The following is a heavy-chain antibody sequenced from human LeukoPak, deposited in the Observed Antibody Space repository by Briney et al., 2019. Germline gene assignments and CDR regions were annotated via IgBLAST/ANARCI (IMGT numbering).Heavy chain of an antibody. CDR1: GDSVNSGAYY. CDR3: AREIVAGLGVSFDI. J-gene: IGHJ3*02. D-gene: IGHD6-19*01. Sequence: SETLSLTCTVSGDSVNSGAYYWSWLRQPAGKEPEWIGRIYPLETTNYNPSLKSRFAISVDTSKNQFSLKLSSVTAAYTAVYYCAREIVAGLGVSFDIWGQGTMVTVSS. CDR2: IYPLETT. V-gene: IGHV4-61*02.